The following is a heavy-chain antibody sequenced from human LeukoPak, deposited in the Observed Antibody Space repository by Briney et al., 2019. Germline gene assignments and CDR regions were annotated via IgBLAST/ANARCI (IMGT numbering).Heavy chain of an antibody. CDR1: GFTFSSYA. V-gene: IGHV3-23*01. CDR3: AKDQVSSTTPGGYYYGMDV. D-gene: IGHD6-13*01. Sequence: GGSLRLSCAASGFTFSSYAMSWVRQAPGKGLEWVSAISGSGGSTYYADSVKGRFTISRDNSKNTLYLQMNSLRAEDTAVYYCAKDQVSSTTPGGYYYGMDVWGQGTTVTVSS. J-gene: IGHJ6*02. CDR2: ISGSGGST.